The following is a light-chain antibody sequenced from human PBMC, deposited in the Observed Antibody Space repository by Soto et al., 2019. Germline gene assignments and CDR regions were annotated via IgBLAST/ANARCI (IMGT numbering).Light chain of an antibody. V-gene: IGLV1-40*01. CDR2: GNS. J-gene: IGLJ2*01. CDR3: QSYDSSLSVHVV. Sequence: QSVLTQPPSVSGAPGQRVTISCTGRSSNIGAGYDVHWYQQLPGTAPKLLIYGNSNRPSGVPVRFSGSKSGTSASLAITGLQAEDEADYYCQSYDSSLSVHVVFGGGTKLTVL. CDR1: SSNIGAGYD.